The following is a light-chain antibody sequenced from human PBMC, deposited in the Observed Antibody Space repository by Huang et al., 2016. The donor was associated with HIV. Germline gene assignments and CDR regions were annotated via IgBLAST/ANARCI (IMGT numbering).Light chain of an antibody. J-gene: IGKJ1*01. V-gene: IGKV3-20*01. CDR1: QTLNSNY. CDR3: QQYSSIPT. Sequence: EIVLTQSPGTLSLSPGERATLSCRVSQTLNSNYLAWYQQKPGQAPRLLIYDASNRATGIPDRFSGSESGTDFTLTISRLEPEDFALYYCQQYSSIPTFGQGTRVEIK. CDR2: DAS.